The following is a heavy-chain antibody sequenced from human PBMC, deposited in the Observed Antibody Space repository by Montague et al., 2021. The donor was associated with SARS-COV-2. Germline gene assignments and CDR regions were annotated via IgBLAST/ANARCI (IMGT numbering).Heavy chain of an antibody. V-gene: IGHV4-59*12. J-gene: IGHJ6*02. CDR2: IYYSGST. CDR1: GGSISSYY. Sequence: SETLSLTCTVSGGSISSYYWSWIRQPPGKGLEWIGYIYYSGSTNYNPSLKSRVTISVGTSKNQFSLKLSSVTAADTAVYYCARVRYYGSGTSLGMDVWGQGTTVTVSS. D-gene: IGHD3-10*01. CDR3: ARVRYYGSGTSLGMDV.